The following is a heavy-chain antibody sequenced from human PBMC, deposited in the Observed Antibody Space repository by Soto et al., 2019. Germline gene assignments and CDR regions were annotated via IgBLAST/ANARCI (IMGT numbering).Heavy chain of an antibody. V-gene: IGHV3-30*18. CDR3: AKDSSVTAAGSGGWFDP. D-gene: IGHD6-13*01. J-gene: IGHJ5*02. Sequence: QVQVVQSGGGVVQPGRSLRLSCAASGFDFNTYGLHWVRQAPGKGLEWVAGISFDGGNQYYADSVKGRFTISRDKSNNTLYLQMNGLGAEDTATYYCAKDSSVTAAGSGGWFDPWGQGTLVIVSS. CDR1: GFDFNTYG. CDR2: ISFDGGNQ.